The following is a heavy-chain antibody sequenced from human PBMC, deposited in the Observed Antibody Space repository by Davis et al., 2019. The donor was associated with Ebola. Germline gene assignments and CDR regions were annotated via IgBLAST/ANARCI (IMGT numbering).Heavy chain of an antibody. V-gene: IGHV4-39*01. CDR2: IYYSGST. J-gene: IGHJ5*02. Sequence: SETLSLTCTVSGGSISSSSYYWCWLRQPPGKGLEWIGSIYYSGSTYYNPSLKSRATISVDTSKNQFSLKLSSVTDAETAVDYGARGVAAVNPGGQGTLVTVSS. CDR1: GGSISSSSYY. CDR3: ARGVAAVNP. D-gene: IGHD6-13*01.